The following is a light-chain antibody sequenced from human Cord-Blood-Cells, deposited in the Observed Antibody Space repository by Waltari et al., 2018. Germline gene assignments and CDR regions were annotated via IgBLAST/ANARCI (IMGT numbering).Light chain of an antibody. CDR1: SSNIGACYD. V-gene: IGLV1-40*01. CDR2: GNR. Sequence: QSVLTQPPSVSGAPGQRVTISCTGSSSNIGACYDVHWYQQLPGTAPKLLIYGNRTRPSGVPDRFSGSKSGTAASLAITGLQAEDEADYYCQSYDSSLSGSVFGGGTKLTVL. CDR3: QSYDSSLSGSV. J-gene: IGLJ3*02.